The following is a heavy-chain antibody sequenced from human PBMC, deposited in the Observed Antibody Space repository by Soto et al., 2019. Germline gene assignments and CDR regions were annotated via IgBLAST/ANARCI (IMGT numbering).Heavy chain of an antibody. D-gene: IGHD3-22*01. V-gene: IGHV1-3*01. Sequence: QVLLVQSGAEVQKPGASVRISCQASGYVFTTSAIHWVCQAPGQSLEWMGWINPATGDTKYSQNVRGRVTFALDTSATTAYLDLRSLASHDTAVYYCARAAGRSKLLPYYFDPWGQGTLVTVSS. J-gene: IGHJ5*02. CDR1: GYVFTTSA. CDR2: INPATGDT. CDR3: ARAAGRSKLLPYYFDP.